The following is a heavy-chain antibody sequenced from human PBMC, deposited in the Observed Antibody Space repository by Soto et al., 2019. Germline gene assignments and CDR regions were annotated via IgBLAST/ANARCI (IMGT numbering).Heavy chain of an antibody. J-gene: IGHJ5*02. CDR2: IGTAGDT. D-gene: IGHD6-13*01. CDR1: GFTFSSYD. Sequence: GGYLRLSCAASGFTFSSYDMHWVRQATGKGLEWVSAIGTAGDTYYPGSVKGRFTISRENAKNSLYLQMNSLRAGDTAVYYCARGGPKYSSSWYDDWGQGTLVTVSS. V-gene: IGHV3-13*01. CDR3: ARGGPKYSSSWYDD.